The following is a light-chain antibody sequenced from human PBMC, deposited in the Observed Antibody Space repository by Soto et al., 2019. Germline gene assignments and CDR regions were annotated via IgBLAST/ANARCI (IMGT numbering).Light chain of an antibody. CDR3: QQYGSSRT. J-gene: IGKJ1*01. CDR2: GAS. CDR1: QSVSSSY. Sequence: IVMTQSPATLSVSPGEGATLSCRASQSVSSSYLAWYQQKPGQAPRLLIYGASSRATGIPDRFSGSGSRTDFTLTISSLEPEDFAVYYCQQYGSSRTSGQGTKVDIK. V-gene: IGKV3-20*01.